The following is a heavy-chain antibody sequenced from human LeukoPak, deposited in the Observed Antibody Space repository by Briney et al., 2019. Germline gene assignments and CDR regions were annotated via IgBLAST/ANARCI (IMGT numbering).Heavy chain of an antibody. Sequence: PGGSLRLSCAASGFTFSSYSMNWVRQAPGKGLEWVSSISSSSSYIYYADSVKGRFTISRDNAKNSLYLQMNSLRAEDTAVYYCARDSGYGDYEQVDYWGQGTLVTVSS. CDR1: GFTFSSYS. D-gene: IGHD4-17*01. J-gene: IGHJ4*02. V-gene: IGHV3-21*01. CDR2: ISSSSSYI. CDR3: ARDSGYGDYEQVDY.